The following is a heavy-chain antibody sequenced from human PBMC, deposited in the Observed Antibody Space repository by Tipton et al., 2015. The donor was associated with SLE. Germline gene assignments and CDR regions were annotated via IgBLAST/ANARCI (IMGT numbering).Heavy chain of an antibody. CDR2: IYHSGST. CDR3: ASLWFRELSV. D-gene: IGHD3-10*01. Sequence: TLSLTCTVSGGSISSHYWGWIRQPPGKGLEWIGSIYHSGSTYYNPSLKSRVTISVDTSKNQFSLKLSSVTAADTAVYYCASLWFRELSVWGQGTLVTVSS. CDR1: GGSISSHY. V-gene: IGHV4-38-2*02. J-gene: IGHJ4*02.